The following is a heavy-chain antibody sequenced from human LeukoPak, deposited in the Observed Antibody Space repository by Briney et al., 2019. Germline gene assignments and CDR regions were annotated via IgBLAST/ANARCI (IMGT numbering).Heavy chain of an antibody. CDR3: VRLQPNTGEWAFDI. Sequence: PSETLSLTCTVSGGSISSYYWSWIRQPPGEGLEWIGYISNSGSTKYNPSFKSRVTISVDTSKNQLSLKLSSVTAADTAVYHCVRLQPNTGEWAFDIWGQGTMVSVSS. D-gene: IGHD1-1*01. CDR2: ISNSGST. CDR1: GGSISSYY. V-gene: IGHV4-59*01. J-gene: IGHJ3*02.